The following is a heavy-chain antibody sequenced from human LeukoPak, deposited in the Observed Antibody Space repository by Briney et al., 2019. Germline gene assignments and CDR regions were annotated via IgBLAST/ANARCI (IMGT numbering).Heavy chain of an antibody. CDR3: AKDLDIVVVPAAMPNDYYYYYGMDV. J-gene: IGHJ6*02. CDR2: ISAYNGNT. Sequence: ASVKVSCKASGYTFTSYGISWVRQAPGQGLEWMGWISAYNGNTNYAQKLQGRVTMTTDTSTSTAYMELRSPRSDDTAVYYCAKDLDIVVVPAAMPNDYYYYYGMDVWGQGTTVTVSS. D-gene: IGHD2-2*01. V-gene: IGHV1-18*01. CDR1: GYTFTSYG.